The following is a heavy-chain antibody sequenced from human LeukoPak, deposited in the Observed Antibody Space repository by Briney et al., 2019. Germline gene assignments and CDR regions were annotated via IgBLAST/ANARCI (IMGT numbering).Heavy chain of an antibody. J-gene: IGHJ5*02. D-gene: IGHD3-10*01. Sequence: PSETLSLTCTVSGGSISSYYWSWIRQPPGKGLEWIGEINHSGSTNYNPSLKSRVTISVDTSKNQFSLKLSSVTAADTAVYYCARDQRGVRGVTLNWFDPWGQGTLVTVSS. CDR2: INHSGST. CDR1: GGSISSYY. CDR3: ARDQRGVRGVTLNWFDP. V-gene: IGHV4-34*01.